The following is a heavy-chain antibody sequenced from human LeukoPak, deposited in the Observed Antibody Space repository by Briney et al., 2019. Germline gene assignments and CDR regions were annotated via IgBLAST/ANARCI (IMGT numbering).Heavy chain of an antibody. CDR1: GGTFSSYA. J-gene: IGHJ5*02. CDR2: IIPIFGTA. V-gene: IGHV1-69*13. Sequence: ASVKVSCKASGGTFSSYAISWVRQAPGQGLEWMGGIIPIFGTANYAQKFQGRVTITADESTSTAYMELSSLRSEDTAVYYCARVGCSSTSCYLGHWFDPWGQGTLVTVSS. CDR3: ARVGCSSTSCYLGHWFDP. D-gene: IGHD2-2*01.